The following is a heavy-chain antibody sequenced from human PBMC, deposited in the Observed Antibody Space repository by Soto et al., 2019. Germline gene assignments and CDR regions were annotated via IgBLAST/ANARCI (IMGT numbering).Heavy chain of an antibody. V-gene: IGHV1-2*02. CDR3: VRVVAGYDC. D-gene: IGHD6-19*01. CDR1: GYTFTDYY. J-gene: IGHJ4*02. CDR2: INANTGAS. Sequence: QVQLVQSAAEVKKPGASVKVSCKASGYTFTDYYLHRVRQAPGQGLEWMGWINANTGASNSAQSFQGRVTLARDIPVGSAYRELSRLTSEDTAVYFCVRVVAGYDCWGRGTLVTVYS.